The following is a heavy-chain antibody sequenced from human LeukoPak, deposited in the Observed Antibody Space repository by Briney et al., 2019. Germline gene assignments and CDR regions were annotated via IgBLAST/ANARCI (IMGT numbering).Heavy chain of an antibody. CDR1: GFTFSSYT. J-gene: IGHJ3*02. Sequence: GRSLRLSCAASGFTFSSYTMHWVRQAPGKGLEWVAVISYDGSVQYYAGSVKGRFTISRDNSRSTLYLEMNSLRAEDTAVYYCARIKYYYDLGRAFDIWGQGTMVTVSS. CDR2: ISYDGSVQ. D-gene: IGHD3-22*01. V-gene: IGHV3-30*04. CDR3: ARIKYYYDLGRAFDI.